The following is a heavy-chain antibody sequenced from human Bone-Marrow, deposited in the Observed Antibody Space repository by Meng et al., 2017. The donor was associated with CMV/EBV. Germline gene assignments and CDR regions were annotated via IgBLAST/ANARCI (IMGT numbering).Heavy chain of an antibody. V-gene: IGHV3-23*01. J-gene: IGHJ5*02. CDR1: GFTFSSYA. CDR3: AKDRWFGETVNWFDP. CDR2: ISGSGGST. D-gene: IGHD3-10*01. Sequence: GEYLKISCAASGFTFSSYAMSWVRQAPGKGLEWVSAISGSGGSTYYADSVKGRFTISRDNSKNTLYLQMNSLRAEDTAVYYCAKDRWFGETVNWFDPWGQGTLVTVSS.